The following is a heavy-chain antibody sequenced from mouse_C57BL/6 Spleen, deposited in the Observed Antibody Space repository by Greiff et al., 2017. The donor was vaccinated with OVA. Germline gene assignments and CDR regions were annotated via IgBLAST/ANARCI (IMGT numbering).Heavy chain of an antibody. CDR1: GYTFTSYW. D-gene: IGHD2-2*01. J-gene: IGHJ1*03. CDR2: IDPSDSET. V-gene: IGHV1-52*01. Sequence: QVQLQQPGTELVKPGASVKLSCKASGYTFTSYWMHWVKQRPIQGLEWIGNIDPSDSETHYNQKFKDKATLTVDKSSSTAYMQLSSLTSEDSAVYYCASMVTTNFDVWGTGTTVTVSS. CDR3: ASMVTTNFDV.